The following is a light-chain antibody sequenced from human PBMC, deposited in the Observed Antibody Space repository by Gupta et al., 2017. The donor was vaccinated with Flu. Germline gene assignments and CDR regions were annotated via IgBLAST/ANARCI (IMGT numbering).Light chain of an antibody. V-gene: IGKV1-8*01. CDR2: AAS. CDR1: QNVHSY. CDR3: QQYVSYPFT. J-gene: IGKJ4*01. Sequence: AIRITQSPSSISASTGDRVTITCRASQNVHSYLAWYQQKPGKAPKLLIYAASTLQSGVPSTFIGSGSGTDFTLTVSLLQSEDFATYYCQQYVSYPFTFGRGTEVDIK.